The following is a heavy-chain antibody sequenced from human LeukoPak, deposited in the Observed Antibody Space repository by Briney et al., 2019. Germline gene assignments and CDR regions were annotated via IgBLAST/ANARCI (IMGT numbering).Heavy chain of an antibody. D-gene: IGHD1-26*01. CDR3: ARDIGRSYSEYFQH. J-gene: IGHJ1*01. Sequence: ASVKVSCKASGGTFSSYAISWVRQAPGQGLEWMGGIIPIFGTANYAQKFQGRVTITTDESTSTAYMELSSLRSEDTAVYYCARDIGRSYSEYFQHWGQGTLVTVSS. CDR2: IIPIFGTA. CDR1: GGTFSSYA. V-gene: IGHV1-69*05.